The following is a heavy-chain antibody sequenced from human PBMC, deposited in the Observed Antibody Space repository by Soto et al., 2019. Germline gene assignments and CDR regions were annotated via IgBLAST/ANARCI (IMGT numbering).Heavy chain of an antibody. CDR1: GYTFTSYG. J-gene: IGHJ6*01. D-gene: IGHD5-12*01. CDR3: AIGGDVNYYHGMDV. Sequence: QVQLVQSGGEVKKPGASVKLSCTASGYTFTSYGISWVRQAPGQGLEWMGWISAYNGKTNCAQNVQGRVTMTTDTSTRTAYMDLRSLRSDYTAVYYCAIGGDVNYYHGMDVWGQGTTVTVSS. CDR2: ISAYNGKT. V-gene: IGHV1-18*01.